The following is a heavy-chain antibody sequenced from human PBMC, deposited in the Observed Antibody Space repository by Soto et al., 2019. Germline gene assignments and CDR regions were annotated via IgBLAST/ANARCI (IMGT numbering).Heavy chain of an antibody. CDR3: TSRDPGTSVDY. D-gene: IGHD1-7*01. CDR2: IYRTGST. Sequence: SETLSLTCAVSGGSFTSNNWWTWVRQPPGQGLEWIGEIYRTGSTNYNPSLKSRVTISLDKSENQFSLKVTSLTAADTAVYYCTSRDPGTSVDYWGRGTLVTVSS. V-gene: IGHV4-4*02. J-gene: IGHJ4*02. CDR1: GGSFTSNNW.